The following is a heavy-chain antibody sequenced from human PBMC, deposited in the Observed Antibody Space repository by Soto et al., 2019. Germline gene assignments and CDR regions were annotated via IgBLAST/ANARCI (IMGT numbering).Heavy chain of an antibody. CDR3: ARDRGSSWYFGLDY. Sequence: GGSLRLSCAASGFTFSSYSMNWVRQAPGKGLEWVSSISSSSSYIYYADSVKGRFTISRDNAKNSLYLQMNSLRAEDTAVYYCARDRGSSWYFGLDYWGQGTLVTVSS. CDR2: ISSSSSYI. CDR1: GFTFSSYS. D-gene: IGHD6-13*01. J-gene: IGHJ4*02. V-gene: IGHV3-21*01.